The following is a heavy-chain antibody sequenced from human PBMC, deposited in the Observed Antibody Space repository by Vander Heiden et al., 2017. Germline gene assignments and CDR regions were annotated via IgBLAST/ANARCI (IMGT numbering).Heavy chain of an antibody. D-gene: IGHD4-17*01. CDR2: IKRDGSEE. CDR1: GFTFGDHW. J-gene: IGHJ5*02. CDR3: ARGPNYGARTDYFDT. V-gene: IGHV3-7*01. Sequence: EVQVVESGGGLVHPGGSLRLSCAASGFTFGDHWMGWGRQSPGKGLEWGADIKRDGSEENYADSVKGRFIISRDNHKNSLSLQMNSLRAEDTAVYYCARGPNYGARTDYFDTWGQGTMVTVSS.